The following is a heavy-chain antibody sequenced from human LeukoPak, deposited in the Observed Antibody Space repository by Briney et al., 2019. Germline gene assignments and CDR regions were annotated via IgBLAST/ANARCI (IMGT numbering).Heavy chain of an antibody. CDR1: GFTFSSYW. V-gene: IGHV3-74*01. CDR2: INTDGSST. Sequence: QPGGSLRLSCAASGFTFSSYWMHWVRQAPGKGLVRVSRINTDGSSTSYADSVKGRFTISRDNSKNTLYLQMNSLRAEDTAVYYCANCVELRYFALDYWGQGTLVTVSS. CDR3: ANCVELRYFALDY. J-gene: IGHJ4*02. D-gene: IGHD3-9*01.